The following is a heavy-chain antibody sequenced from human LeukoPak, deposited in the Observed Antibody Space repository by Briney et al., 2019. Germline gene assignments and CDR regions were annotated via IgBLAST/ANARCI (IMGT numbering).Heavy chain of an antibody. Sequence: SETLSLTCTDSGCSISSYYRSWIRQPPGKGLEWIAYLFYSGSTDYNPSLESRVTISVATSKNQCSLKLRSVTAADTAVYYCATVAVIRGVTYFDYWGQGTLVTVSS. D-gene: IGHD3-10*01. J-gene: IGHJ4*02. CDR2: LFYSGST. CDR3: ATVAVIRGVTYFDY. V-gene: IGHV4-59*01. CDR1: GCSISSYY.